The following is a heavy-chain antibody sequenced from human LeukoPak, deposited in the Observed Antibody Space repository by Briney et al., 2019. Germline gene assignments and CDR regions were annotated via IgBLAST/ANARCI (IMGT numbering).Heavy chain of an antibody. J-gene: IGHJ2*01. CDR1: GFTLSSYD. Sequence: GGSLRLSCAASGFTLSSYDMHWVRQATGKGLEWVSASGSAGDTYYPGSVKGRFTISRESAKNSLYLQMNSLTAGDTAVYYCARGGWSHNNWYFGLWGRGTLVTVSS. CDR2: SGSAGDT. CDR3: ARGGWSHNNWYFGL. V-gene: IGHV3-13*04. D-gene: IGHD6-19*01.